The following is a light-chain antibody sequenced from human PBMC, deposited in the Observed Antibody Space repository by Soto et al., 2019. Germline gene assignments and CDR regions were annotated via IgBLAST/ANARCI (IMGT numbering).Light chain of an antibody. CDR2: AAS. CDR1: QGISNY. Sequence: IRLTQSPSFLPASVGDRVTITCRASQGISNYLARFPQKPGKAPNLLIYAASTLQSVVPSRFSGSGTGTEFTITSSSLQPKEFATYYCQQVNSYPLAFGQGTKLEIK. J-gene: IGKJ2*01. CDR3: QQVNSYPLA. V-gene: IGKV1-9*01.